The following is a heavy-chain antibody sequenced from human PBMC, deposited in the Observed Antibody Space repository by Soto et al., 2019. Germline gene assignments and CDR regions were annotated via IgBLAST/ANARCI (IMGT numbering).Heavy chain of an antibody. CDR3: ARGEAYSNYPAR. D-gene: IGHD4-4*01. J-gene: IGHJ4*02. CDR1: GGSISSSIYY. V-gene: IGHV4-39*02. Sequence: SETLSLTCTVSGGSISSSIYYWGWIRQPPGKGLEWIGRIYYSGSTYYNPSLKSRVSISVDTSKNHFSLKLSSVTAADTAVYYCARGEAYSNYPARWGQGTLVTVSS. CDR2: IYYSGST.